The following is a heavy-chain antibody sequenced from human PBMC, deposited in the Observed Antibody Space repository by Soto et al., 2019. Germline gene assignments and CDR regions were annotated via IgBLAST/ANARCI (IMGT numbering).Heavy chain of an antibody. V-gene: IGHV3-11*01. Sequence: PGGPLRLSCAASGFTFSDYYMSWIRQAPGKGLEWVSYISSSGSTIYYADSVKGRFTISRDNAKNSLYLQMNSLRAEDTAVYYCARALGYCSGGSCLNWFDPWGQGTLVTVSS. CDR1: GFTFSDYY. CDR3: ARALGYCSGGSCLNWFDP. CDR2: ISSSGSTI. D-gene: IGHD2-15*01. J-gene: IGHJ5*02.